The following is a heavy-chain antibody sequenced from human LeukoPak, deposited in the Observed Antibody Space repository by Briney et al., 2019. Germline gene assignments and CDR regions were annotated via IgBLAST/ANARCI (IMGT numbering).Heavy chain of an antibody. V-gene: IGHV3-33*01. Sequence: GGSLRLSCAASGFTFSSYGMHWVRQAPGKGLEWVAVIWYDGSNKYYADSVKGRFTISRDNSKNTLYLQMNRLRAEDTAVYYCARDLGISVVVIFYWGRETLVTVSS. CDR2: IWYDGSNK. CDR1: GFTFSSYG. D-gene: IGHD6-19*01. J-gene: IGHJ4*02. CDR3: ARDLGISVVVIFY.